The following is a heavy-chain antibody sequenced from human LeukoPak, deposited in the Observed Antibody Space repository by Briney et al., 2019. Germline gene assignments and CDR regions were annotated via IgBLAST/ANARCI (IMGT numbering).Heavy chain of an antibody. Sequence: GGSLRLSCAASGFTFSGYWMNWVRQAPGKGLEWVANIKQDASEKYYVDSVKGRFTISRDNAKNSLSLQMNSLRAEDTAVYYCARMGPTSSGWPEAFDYWGRGTLVTASS. D-gene: IGHD6-25*01. J-gene: IGHJ4*01. V-gene: IGHV3-7*01. CDR2: IKQDASEK. CDR3: ARMGPTSSGWPEAFDY. CDR1: GFTFSGYW.